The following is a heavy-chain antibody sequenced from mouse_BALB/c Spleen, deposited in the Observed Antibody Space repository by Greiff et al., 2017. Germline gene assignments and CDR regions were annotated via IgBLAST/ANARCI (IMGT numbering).Heavy chain of an antibody. J-gene: IGHJ1*01. CDR2: ISSGGSYT. D-gene: IGHD4-1*01. Sequence: EVMLVESGGGLVKPGGSLKLSCAASGFTFSSYAMSWVRQTPEKRLEWVATISSGGSYTYYPDSVKGRFTISRDNAKNTLYLQMSSLRSEDTAMYYCARQELGGGYFDVWGAGTTVTVSS. CDR1: GFTFSSYA. V-gene: IGHV5-9-3*01. CDR3: ARQELGGGYFDV.